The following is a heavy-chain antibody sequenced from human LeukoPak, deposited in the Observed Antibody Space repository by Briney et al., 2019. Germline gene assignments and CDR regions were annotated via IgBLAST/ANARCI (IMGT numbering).Heavy chain of an antibody. CDR3: ARDDTGYSSGWYRDFDY. D-gene: IGHD6-19*01. Sequence: SETLSLTCSVSGYSISNAYYWGWIRQPPGKGLEWIGSIYYSGSIFYNPSLKSRVTISIDTSKNHFSLKLSSVTAADTAVYYCARDDTGYSSGWYRDFDYWGQGTLVTVSS. V-gene: IGHV4-38-2*02. J-gene: IGHJ4*02. CDR1: GYSISNAYY. CDR2: IYYSGSI.